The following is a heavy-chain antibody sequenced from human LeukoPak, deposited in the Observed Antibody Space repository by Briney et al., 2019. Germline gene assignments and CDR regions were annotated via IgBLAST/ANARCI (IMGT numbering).Heavy chain of an antibody. Sequence: PGGSLRLSCAASGFTVSSNYMSWVRQAPGKGLEWVSVIYSGGSTYYADSVKGRFTISRDNSKNTLYLQTNSLRAEDTAVYYCARDYSWGSNYFDYWGQGTLVTVSS. V-gene: IGHV3-53*01. CDR3: ARDYSWGSNYFDY. J-gene: IGHJ4*02. CDR2: IYSGGST. CDR1: GFTVSSNY. D-gene: IGHD7-27*01.